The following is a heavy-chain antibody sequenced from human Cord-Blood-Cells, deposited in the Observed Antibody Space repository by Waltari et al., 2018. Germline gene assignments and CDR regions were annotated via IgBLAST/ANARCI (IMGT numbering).Heavy chain of an antibody. D-gene: IGHD3-10*01. V-gene: IGHV4-59*08. CDR2: IYYSGST. CDR1: GGSISSYY. J-gene: IGHJ4*02. Sequence: QVQLQESGPGLVKPSETLSLPCTVSGGSISSYYWSWIRQPPGKGLEWIGYIYYSGSTNYNPSLKSRVTISVDTSKNQFSLKLSSVTAADTAVYYCAGWFRELFDYWGQGTLVTVSS. CDR3: AGWFRELFDY.